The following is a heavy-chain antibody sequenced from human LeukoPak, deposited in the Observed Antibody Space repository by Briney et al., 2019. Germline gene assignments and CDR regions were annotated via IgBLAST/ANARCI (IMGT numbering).Heavy chain of an antibody. CDR3: ATYTHWVAGDV. Sequence: PGGSLRLSCAASGFTFSDSWMSWVRQAPGKGLEWADNMNQDGSAKGYVDSVTGRLTISRDNARNSLYLQMSSLRPEDTAVYYCATYTHWVAGDVWGQGTTVTVSS. D-gene: IGHD3-16*01. V-gene: IGHV3-7*01. J-gene: IGHJ6*02. CDR1: GFTFSDSW. CDR2: MNQDGSAK.